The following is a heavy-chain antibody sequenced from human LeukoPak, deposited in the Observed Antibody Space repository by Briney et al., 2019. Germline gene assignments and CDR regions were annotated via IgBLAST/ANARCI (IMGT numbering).Heavy chain of an antibody. CDR3: AKILNPHAFDI. CDR2: FTANGGDT. V-gene: IGHV3-43*02. CDR1: GFTFDDYD. D-gene: IGHD1-14*01. J-gene: IGHJ3*02. Sequence: GGSLRLSCAASGFTFDDYDMHWVRQAPGKGPEWFSYFTANGGDTYYTDSVKGRFVISRDNSKNSLYLQMNILRPEDTALYYCAKILNPHAFDIWGQGTMVTVSS.